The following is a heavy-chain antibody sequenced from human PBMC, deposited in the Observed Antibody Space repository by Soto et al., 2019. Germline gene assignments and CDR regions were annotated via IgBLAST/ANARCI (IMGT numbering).Heavy chain of an antibody. Sequence: PGGSLRLSCAASRFTFSSYAMSWVRQAPGKGLEWVSAISGSGGSTYYADSVKGQVTISADKSITTAYLQWSSLKASDTAMYYCARHIILTSYSSSDYFDYWGQGTPVTVSS. CDR2: ISGSGGST. V-gene: IGHV3-23*01. CDR1: RFTFSSYA. CDR3: ARHIILTSYSSSDYFDY. J-gene: IGHJ4*02. D-gene: IGHD3-9*01.